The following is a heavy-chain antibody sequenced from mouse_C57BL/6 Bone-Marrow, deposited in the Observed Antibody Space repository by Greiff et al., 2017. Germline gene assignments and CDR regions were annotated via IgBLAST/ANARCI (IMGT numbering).Heavy chain of an antibody. Sequence: QVQLQQSGAELARPGASVKLSCKASGYTFTSYGLSWVKQRTGQGLEWIGEIYPRSGNTYYNEKFKGKATLTADKSSSTAYMELRSLTSEDSAVYFCARTTVVAKDWYFDVWGTGTTVTVSS. V-gene: IGHV1-81*01. CDR1: GYTFTSYG. CDR3: ARTTVVAKDWYFDV. D-gene: IGHD1-1*01. J-gene: IGHJ1*03. CDR2: IYPRSGNT.